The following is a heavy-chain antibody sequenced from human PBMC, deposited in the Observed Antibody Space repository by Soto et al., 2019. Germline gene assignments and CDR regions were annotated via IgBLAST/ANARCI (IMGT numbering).Heavy chain of an antibody. J-gene: IGHJ4*02. Sequence: SETLSLTCTVSGGSISSGGYYWSWIRQHPGKGLEWIGYIYYSGSTYYNPSLKSRVTISVDTSRNQFSLKLSSVTAADTAVYYCARGVPNCTNGVCYTVFDYWGQGTLVTVSS. CDR2: IYYSGST. V-gene: IGHV4-31*03. D-gene: IGHD2-8*01. CDR1: GGSISSGGYY. CDR3: ARGVPNCTNGVCYTVFDY.